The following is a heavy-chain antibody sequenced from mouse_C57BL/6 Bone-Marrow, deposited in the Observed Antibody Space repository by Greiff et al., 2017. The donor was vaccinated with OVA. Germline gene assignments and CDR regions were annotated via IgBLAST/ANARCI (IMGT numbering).Heavy chain of an antibody. V-gene: IGHV1S81*02. CDR1: GYTFTSYW. D-gene: IGHD1-3*01. Sequence: QVQLQQPGAELVKPGASVKVSCKAPGYTFTSYWMHWVKQRPGQGLEWIGEIYPRSGNTYYNEKFKGKATLTADKSSSTAYMELRSLTSEDSAVYFCARKSKGYAMDYWGQGTSVTVSS. CDR2: IYPRSGNT. CDR3: ARKSKGYAMDY. J-gene: IGHJ4*01.